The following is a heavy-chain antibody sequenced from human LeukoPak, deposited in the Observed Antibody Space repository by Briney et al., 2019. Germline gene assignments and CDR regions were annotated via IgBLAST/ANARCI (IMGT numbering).Heavy chain of an antibody. Sequence: ASVKVSCMASGYTFTGYYMHWVRQAPGQGLEWMGWINPNSGGTNYAQKFQGRVTMTRDTSISTAYMELSRLRSDDTAVYYCARAKDGSGRGLYYFDYWGQGTLVTVSS. CDR3: ARAKDGSGRGLYYFDY. CDR2: INPNSGGT. V-gene: IGHV1-2*02. CDR1: GYTFTGYY. J-gene: IGHJ4*02. D-gene: IGHD3-10*01.